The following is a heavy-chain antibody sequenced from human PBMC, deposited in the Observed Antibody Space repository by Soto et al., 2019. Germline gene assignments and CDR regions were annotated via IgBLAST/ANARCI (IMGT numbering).Heavy chain of an antibody. CDR3: ARTHWATITHYYGMDV. CDR2: IIPIFGTA. D-gene: IGHD5-12*01. J-gene: IGHJ6*02. Sequence: QVQLVQSGAEVKKPGSSVKVSCKASGGTFSSYAISWVRQAPGQGLEWMGGIIPIFGTANYAQKFQGRVTITADESTSTAYMELSSLRSQDTAVYYCARTHWATITHYYGMDVWGQGTTVTVSS. V-gene: IGHV1-69*01. CDR1: GGTFSSYA.